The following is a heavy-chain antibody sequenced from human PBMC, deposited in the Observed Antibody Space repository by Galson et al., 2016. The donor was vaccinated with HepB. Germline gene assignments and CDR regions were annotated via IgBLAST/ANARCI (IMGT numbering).Heavy chain of an antibody. J-gene: IGHJ6*02. CDR1: GFTYSSYA. D-gene: IGHD1-7*01. V-gene: IGHV3-23*01. Sequence: SLRLSCAASGFTYSSYAMSWVRQAPGKGLEWVSAISGNGGTTYYADSVKGRFTISRDNSKNTLYLQMNSLRAEDTAVYYCAKDLASSTNYPGDVWGQGTTVTVSS. CDR3: AKDLASSTNYPGDV. CDR2: ISGNGGTT.